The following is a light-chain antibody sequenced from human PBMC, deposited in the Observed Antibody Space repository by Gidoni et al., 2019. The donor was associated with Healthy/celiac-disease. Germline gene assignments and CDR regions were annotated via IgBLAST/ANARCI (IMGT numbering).Light chain of an antibody. Sequence: ELVIAPSPATLSVSPGERATLSCRASQSVSSNLAWYQQKPGQAPRLLLYGASTRATGIPARFSGSGSGTEFTLTISSLQSEDFAVYYCQQYNNWPPYIFGQGTKLEIK. CDR2: GAS. CDR1: QSVSSN. V-gene: IGKV3D-15*01. J-gene: IGKJ2*01. CDR3: QQYNNWPPYI.